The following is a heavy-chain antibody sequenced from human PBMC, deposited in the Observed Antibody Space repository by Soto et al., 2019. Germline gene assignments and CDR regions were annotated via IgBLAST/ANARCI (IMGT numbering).Heavy chain of an antibody. J-gene: IGHJ4*02. V-gene: IGHV3-7*01. CDR2: INQDGSEK. Sequence: GGSLRLSCAASGFTFSTSWMDWVRQTPGKGLEWVANINQDGSEKNYVDSVKGRFTISRDNAKNSLFLQMSSLTAEDSGLYYCPRSLDFWGQATLVTVSS. CDR1: GFTFSTSW. CDR3: PRSLDF.